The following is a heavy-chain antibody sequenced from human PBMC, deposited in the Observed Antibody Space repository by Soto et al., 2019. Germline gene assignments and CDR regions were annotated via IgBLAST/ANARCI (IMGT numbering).Heavy chain of an antibody. Sequence: EVQLVESGGGLVQPGGSLKLSCAASGFTFSGSAMHWVRQASGKGLEWVGRIRSKADSYATGYAASVKGRFTISRDDSKNTAYLQMNSLKIEDTAVYYCTRHAPSMAGYFDLWGRGTMVTVSS. J-gene: IGHJ2*01. CDR1: GFTFSGSA. D-gene: IGHD3-10*01. CDR3: TRHAPSMAGYFDL. CDR2: IRSKADSYAT. V-gene: IGHV3-73*01.